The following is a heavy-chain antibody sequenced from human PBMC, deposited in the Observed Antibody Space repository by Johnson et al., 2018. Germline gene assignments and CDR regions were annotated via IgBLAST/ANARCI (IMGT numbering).Heavy chain of an antibody. CDR3: ARPHQRWLQSLCPYFDY. CDR2: INPGGSST. Sequence: QVQLVQSGSEVKKPGASVKISCKASGYLLTDYWLHWVRQVPGQGLEWMGVINPGGSSTSHAQNFQGRLTMTRDTSTSTVYMELSSLRSEDTAVYYCARPHQRWLQSLCPYFDYWGQGTLVTVSS. J-gene: IGHJ4*02. D-gene: IGHD5-24*01. V-gene: IGHV1-46*01. CDR1: GYLLTDYW.